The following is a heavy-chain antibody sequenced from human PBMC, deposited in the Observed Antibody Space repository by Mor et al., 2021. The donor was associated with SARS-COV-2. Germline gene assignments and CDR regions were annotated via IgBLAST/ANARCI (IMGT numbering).Heavy chain of an antibody. V-gene: IGHV1-58*01. Sequence: NYAQKFQDRVTISRDKSTNTAYMELSTLRSEDTAVYYCAAATQVTTVGFFDYWGQGTLVIVSS. CDR3: AAATQVTTVGFFDY. J-gene: IGHJ4*02. D-gene: IGHD4-17*01.